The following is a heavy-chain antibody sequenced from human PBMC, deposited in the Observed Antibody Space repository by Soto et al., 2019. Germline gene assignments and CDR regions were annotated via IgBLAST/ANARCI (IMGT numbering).Heavy chain of an antibody. CDR2: IYYRGTT. Sequence: QVQLQESGPGLVKPSETLSLTCSVSGVSTSNHYWTCIRKPPGQGPEWIGCIYYRGTTNDNASFNSRDTTSQVTAKNQFSLKLTSVSTADTAVYYCVRGGGRPYHDHEFDYWGQGSLVTVSS. V-gene: IGHV4-59*11. D-gene: IGHD2-2*01. CDR3: VRGGGRPYHDHEFDY. J-gene: IGHJ4*02. CDR1: GVSTSNHY.